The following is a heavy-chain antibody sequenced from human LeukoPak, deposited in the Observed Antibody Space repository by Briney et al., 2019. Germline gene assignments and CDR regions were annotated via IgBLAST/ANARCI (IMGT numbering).Heavy chain of an antibody. D-gene: IGHD3-10*01. CDR3: VRGRVYGSGNNWFDP. CDR1: GGSISSHY. Sequence: SSETLSLTCSVSGGSISSHYWSWIRQPAGKGLEWIGHIYTSRSTNYNPSLKSRITMSVDTSKKQFSLKLTSVTAADTAVYYCVRGRVYGSGNNWFDPWGQGTLVTVSS. V-gene: IGHV4-4*07. CDR2: IYTSRST. J-gene: IGHJ5*02.